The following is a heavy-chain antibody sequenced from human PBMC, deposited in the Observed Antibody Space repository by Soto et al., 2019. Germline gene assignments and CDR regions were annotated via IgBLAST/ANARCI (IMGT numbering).Heavy chain of an antibody. V-gene: IGHV3-64*01. Sequence: PGGSLRLSCTASGFTLNNYAMHWVRLVPGKGLEYVAAISSNGGSTSYANSVRDRFTISRDNSKNTLYLQMGSLRPDDMAVYYCVRLYSTSWYYFDYWGQGALVIVSS. J-gene: IGHJ4*02. CDR2: ISSNGGST. CDR3: VRLYSTSWYYFDY. D-gene: IGHD6-13*01. CDR1: GFTLNNYA.